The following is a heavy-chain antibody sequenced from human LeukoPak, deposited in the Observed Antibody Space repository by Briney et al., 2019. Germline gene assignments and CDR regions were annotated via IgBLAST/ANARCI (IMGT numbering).Heavy chain of an antibody. CDR2: IYYSGST. V-gene: IGHV4-59*08. CDR1: GGSISSYY. Sequence: SETLSLTCTVSGGSISSYYWSWIRQPPGKGLEWIGYIYYSGSTNYHPSLKSRVTMSVDTSKNQFSLKLSSVTAADTAVYYCARSHTIFGVDYWGQGTLVTVSS. CDR3: ARSHTIFGVDY. D-gene: IGHD3-3*01. J-gene: IGHJ4*02.